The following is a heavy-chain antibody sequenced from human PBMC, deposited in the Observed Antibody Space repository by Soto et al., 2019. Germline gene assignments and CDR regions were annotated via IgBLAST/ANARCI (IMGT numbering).Heavy chain of an antibody. CDR2: IQSGGPT. V-gene: IGHV3-66*01. Sequence: GKGLEWVSLIQSGGPTYYADSVKGRFTIARDTSENTVHLQMDSLRAEDTAVYYCAFFFQAEDGIRGTVPVSAFLLNRSSDL. D-gene: IGHD1-1*01. CDR3: AFFFQAEDGIRGTVPVSAFLLNRSSDL. J-gene: IGHJ2*01.